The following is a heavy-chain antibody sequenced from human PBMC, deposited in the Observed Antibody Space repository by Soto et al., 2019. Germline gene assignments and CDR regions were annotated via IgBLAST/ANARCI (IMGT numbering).Heavy chain of an antibody. Sequence: EVQLVESGGDLVHPGGSLRLSCAASGFSLSDFWMNWFRQAPGKGLEWVANIKQDGSQKQYVDSVKGRFTISRDNAKNSLYLQMNSLRVDDTAVYFCVRGIVVCTRAFNVWGQGTLVTVSS. CDR3: VRGIVVCTRAFNV. CDR1: GFSLSDFW. CDR2: IKQDGSQK. J-gene: IGHJ3*01. D-gene: IGHD1-26*01. V-gene: IGHV3-7*05.